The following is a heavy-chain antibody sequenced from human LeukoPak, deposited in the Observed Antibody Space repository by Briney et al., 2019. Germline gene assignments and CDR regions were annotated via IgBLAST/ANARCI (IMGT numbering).Heavy chain of an antibody. Sequence: GGSLRLSCAASGFTFSSYAMHWVRQAPGKGLEGVAVISYDGSNKYYADSVKGRFTISRDNSKNTLYLQMNSLRAEDTAVFYCATAQYYDFWSGYHNWGQGTLVTVSS. CDR2: ISYDGSNK. D-gene: IGHD3-3*01. J-gene: IGHJ4*02. V-gene: IGHV3-30*01. CDR1: GFTFSSYA. CDR3: ATAQYYDFWSGYHN.